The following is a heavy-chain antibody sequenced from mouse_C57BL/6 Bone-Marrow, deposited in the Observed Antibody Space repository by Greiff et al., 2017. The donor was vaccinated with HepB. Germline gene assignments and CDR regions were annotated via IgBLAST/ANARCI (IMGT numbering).Heavy chain of an antibody. Sequence: QVHLKQPGAELVKPGASVKLSCKASGYTFTSYWMHWVKQRPGQGLEWIGMIHPNSGSTNYNEKFKSKATLTVDKSSSTAYMQLSSLTSEDAAVDYCTRRGIYDYALYYWGQGTTLTVSS. D-gene: IGHD2-4*01. CDR3: TRRGIYDYALYY. J-gene: IGHJ2*01. V-gene: IGHV1-64*01. CDR2: IHPNSGST. CDR1: GYTFTSYW.